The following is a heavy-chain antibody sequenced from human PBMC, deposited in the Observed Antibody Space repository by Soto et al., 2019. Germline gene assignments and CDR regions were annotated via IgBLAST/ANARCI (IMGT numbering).Heavy chain of an antibody. CDR2: IDPSDSYT. Sequence: GESLKIPCKGSGYSFTSYWISWVRQMPGKGLEWMGRIDPSDSYTNYSPSFQGHVTISADKSISTAYLQWSSLKASDTAMYYCVTDLVSSSWYGPVGMDVWGQGTTVTVSS. D-gene: IGHD6-13*01. J-gene: IGHJ6*02. CDR1: GYSFTSYW. CDR3: VTDLVSSSWYGPVGMDV. V-gene: IGHV5-10-1*01.